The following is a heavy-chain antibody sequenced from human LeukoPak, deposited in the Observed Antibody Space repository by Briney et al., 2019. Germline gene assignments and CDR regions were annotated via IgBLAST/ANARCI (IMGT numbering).Heavy chain of an antibody. D-gene: IGHD1-14*01. CDR3: AKGKVNHDGAFDL. CDR1: GFTFSSYA. V-gene: IGHV3-23*01. J-gene: IGHJ3*01. CDR2: ISASGGRT. Sequence: GGSLRLSCVASGFTFSSYAMSWVRQAPGKGPEWVSGISASGGRTYYADSVKGRSKNTVYLQMNSLRAEDTAVYYCAKGKVNHDGAFDLWGQGTMVTVSS.